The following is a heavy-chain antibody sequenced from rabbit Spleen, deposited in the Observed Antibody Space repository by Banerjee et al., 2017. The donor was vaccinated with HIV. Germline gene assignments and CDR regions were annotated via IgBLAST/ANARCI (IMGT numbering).Heavy chain of an antibody. CDR2: INIVTGKS. Sequence: EQLEESGGGLVKPEGSLTLTCKASGVSLNDKDVMCWVRQAPGKGLEWIACINIVTGKSVDASWAKGRFTMSRTSSTTVTLQMTSLTAADTATYFCARETSSGWGVVSFYFNLWGQGTLVTVS. D-gene: IGHD4-1*01. CDR3: ARETSSGWGVVSFYFNL. CDR1: GVSLNDKDV. V-gene: IGHV1S45*01. J-gene: IGHJ4*01.